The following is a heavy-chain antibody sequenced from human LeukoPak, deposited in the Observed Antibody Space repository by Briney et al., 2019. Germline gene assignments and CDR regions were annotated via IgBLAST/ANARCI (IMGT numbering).Heavy chain of an antibody. Sequence: ASVEVSCKASGYTFTGYYMHWVRQAPGQGLEWMGWINPNSGGTNYAQKFQGRVTMTRDTSISTAYMELSRLRSDDTAVYYCARVRDLYSSGWFNYWGQGTLVTVSS. J-gene: IGHJ4*02. CDR1: GYTFTGYY. CDR2: INPNSGGT. V-gene: IGHV1-2*02. CDR3: ARVRDLYSSGWFNY. D-gene: IGHD6-19*01.